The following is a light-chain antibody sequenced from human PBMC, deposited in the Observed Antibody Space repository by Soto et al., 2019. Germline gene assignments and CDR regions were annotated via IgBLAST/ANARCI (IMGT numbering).Light chain of an antibody. J-gene: IGKJ5*01. CDR1: QGISSY. Sequence: AIRMTQSPSSLGASTGGRVTITCRASQGISSYLAWYQQKPGKAPKLLIYAASTLQSGVPSRFSGSGSGTDFTLTISSLQPEDFATYYCQQADSLPLVTFGKGKRREIK. CDR3: QQADSLPLVT. CDR2: AAS. V-gene: IGKV1-8*01.